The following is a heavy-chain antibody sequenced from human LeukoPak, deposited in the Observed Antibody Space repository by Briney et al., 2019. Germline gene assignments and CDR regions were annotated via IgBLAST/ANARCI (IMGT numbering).Heavy chain of an antibody. CDR2: MNPNSGKT. CDR3: ASLIQNVYYGSEGAGYFDL. CDR1: GYTFTSYD. V-gene: IGHV1-8*01. Sequence: ASVRVSCKASGYTFTSYDIHWVRQATGQGLGWMGWMNPNSGKTGYAQRFQGRVTMTRNTSITTAYMELSSLRSEDTAMYYCASLIQNVYYGSEGAGYFDLWGRGTLVTVSS. D-gene: IGHD3-10*01. J-gene: IGHJ2*01.